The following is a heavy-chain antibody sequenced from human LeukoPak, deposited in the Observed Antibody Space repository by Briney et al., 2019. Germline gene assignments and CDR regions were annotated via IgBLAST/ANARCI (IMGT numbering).Heavy chain of an antibody. CDR1: GGSISSSISY. CDR2: IYYSGST. D-gene: IGHD1-1*01. CDR3: ARDRREAPERPNWFDP. V-gene: IGHV4-39*07. J-gene: IGHJ5*02. Sequence: PSETLSLTCTVSGGSISSSISYWSWIRQPPGKGLEWIATIYYSGSTYYSPSLKSRVTISVDTSKNQFSLKLSSVTAADTAVYYCARDRREAPERPNWFDPWGQGTLVTVSS.